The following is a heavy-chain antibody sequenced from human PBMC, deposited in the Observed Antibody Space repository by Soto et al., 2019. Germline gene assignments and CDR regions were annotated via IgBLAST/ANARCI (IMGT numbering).Heavy chain of an antibody. D-gene: IGHD3-10*01. Sequence: AAVKFSCNASVYTFTGYYMHWLRQAPLQVLDCIVWINPNSGGTNYAQKFQGWVTMTRDTSIGTAYMELSRLRSDDTAVYYCASAGLLLLYGGVWDPYPHTYCGYYGMEVWGQWTTVTVSS. V-gene: IGHV1-2*04. CDR3: ASAGLLLLYGGVWDPYPHTYCGYYGMEV. CDR1: VYTFTGYY. J-gene: IGHJ6*02. CDR2: INPNSGGT.